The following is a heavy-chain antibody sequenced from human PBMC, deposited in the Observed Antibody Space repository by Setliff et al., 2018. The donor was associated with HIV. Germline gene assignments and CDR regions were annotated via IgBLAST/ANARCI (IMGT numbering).Heavy chain of an antibody. J-gene: IGHJ4*02. Sequence: PGGSLRLSCAASGFSFSDSHMTWIRQAPGKGLEWVSYISTTSSNTNYADSMEGRFTISRDDAKNSLYLQMDSLRAEDTAVYYCVRDSDWAFDYWGQGILVTVSS. CDR2: ISTTSSNT. CDR1: GFSFSDSH. V-gene: IGHV3-11*06. D-gene: IGHD3-9*01. CDR3: VRDSDWAFDY.